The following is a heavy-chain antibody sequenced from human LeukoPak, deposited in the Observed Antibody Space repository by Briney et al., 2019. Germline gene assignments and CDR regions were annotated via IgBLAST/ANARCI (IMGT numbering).Heavy chain of an antibody. CDR2: IKGDGSEK. Sequence: GGSLRLSCAASGFTFSSYWMTWVRQAPGRGLEWVANIKGDGSEKYYADSVRGQFTISRDNAKNSLYLQMNSLRAEDTAVYYCAMFGLVAAIGSWGQGTLVTVSS. CDR3: AMFGLVAAIGS. CDR1: GFTFSSYW. D-gene: IGHD5-12*01. V-gene: IGHV3-7*02. J-gene: IGHJ4*02.